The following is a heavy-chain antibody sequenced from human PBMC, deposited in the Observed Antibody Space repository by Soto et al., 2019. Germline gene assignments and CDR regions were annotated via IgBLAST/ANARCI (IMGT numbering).Heavy chain of an antibody. CDR2: IYYSGST. V-gene: IGHV4-30-4*01. CDR3: ARGSISEAEELSLLELSFFDY. J-gene: IGHJ4*02. Sequence: SETLSLTCTVSGGSISSGDYYWSWIRQPPGKGLEWIGYIYYSGSTYYNPSLKSRVTISVDTSKNQFSLKLSSVTAADTAVYYCARGSISEAEELSLLELSFFDYWGQGTLVTVSS. CDR1: GGSISSGDYY. D-gene: IGHD3-16*02.